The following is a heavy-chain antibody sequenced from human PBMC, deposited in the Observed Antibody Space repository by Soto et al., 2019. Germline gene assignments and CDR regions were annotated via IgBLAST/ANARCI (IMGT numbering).Heavy chain of an antibody. V-gene: IGHV1-18*01. CDR1: GYTFTSYC. Sequence: QVQLEQSGAEVKQPGASVKVSCKASGYTFTSYCISWVRQAPGQGLEWMGWISATNGNTNSAQKLQGRVTMTTDTDPGNAYRDLRCRGADHTSVYYCDLVSGDTETGRPRHWFDLLGQGTPGTVSS. D-gene: IGHD5-12*01. CDR2: ISATNGNT. CDR3: DLVSGDTETGRPRHWFDL. J-gene: IGHJ5*02.